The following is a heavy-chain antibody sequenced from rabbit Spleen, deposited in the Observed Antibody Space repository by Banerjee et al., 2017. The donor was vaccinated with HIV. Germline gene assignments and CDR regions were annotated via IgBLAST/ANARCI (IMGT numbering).Heavy chain of an antibody. Sequence: QSLEESGGDLVKPGASLTLTCTASGFSFSSSDWIYWVRQAPGQGLEWIACINAATGKPVYATWAKGRFTISRTSSTTVTLRMTSLTAADTATYFCERLADYVGYGGDLWGPGTLVTVS. CDR2: INAATGKP. D-gene: IGHD4-2*01. CDR1: GFSFSSSDW. V-gene: IGHV1S40*01. CDR3: ERLADYVGYGGDL. J-gene: IGHJ6*01.